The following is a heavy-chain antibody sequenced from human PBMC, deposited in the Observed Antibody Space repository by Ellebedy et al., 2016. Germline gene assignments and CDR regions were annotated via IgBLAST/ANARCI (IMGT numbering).Heavy chain of an antibody. J-gene: IGHJ6*02. V-gene: IGHV3-9*01. Sequence: SLKISCAASGFTFSNYAMHWVRQAPGKGLEWVSGISWNSGSIGYADSVKGRFTISRDNADNSLYLQMNSLRAEDTAVYYCARAYVPLSGVSFNRADGMDVWGQGTTVTVS. CDR3: ARAYVPLSGVSFNRADGMDV. CDR1: GFTFSNYA. D-gene: IGHD2-2*01. CDR2: ISWNSGSI.